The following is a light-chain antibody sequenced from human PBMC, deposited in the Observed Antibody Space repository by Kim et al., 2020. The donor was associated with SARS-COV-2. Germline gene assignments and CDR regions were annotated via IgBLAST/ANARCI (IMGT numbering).Light chain of an antibody. J-gene: IGLJ3*02. CDR3: NSRDSSGNRLKV. V-gene: IGLV3-19*01. Sequence: ELTQDPAVSVALGQTVRITCQGDSLRSYYASWYQQKPGQAPVLVIYGKNNRPSGIPDRFSGSSSGNTASLTITGAQAEDEADYYCNSRDSSGNRLKVFGGGTKLTVL. CDR1: SLRSYY. CDR2: GKN.